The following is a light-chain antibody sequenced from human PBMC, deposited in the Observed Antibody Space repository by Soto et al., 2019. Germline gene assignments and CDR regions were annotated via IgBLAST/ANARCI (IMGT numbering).Light chain of an antibody. CDR2: EFS. V-gene: IGLV2-14*01. J-gene: IGLJ2*01. CDR1: SSDVGSHNF. CDR3: TSYRSRTTVLV. Sequence: QPVLTQPASVSGSPGQSITISCTGTSSDVGSHNFVSWYQQHPGKPPKLVISEFSNRPSGVSDRFSGSTSGNTASLTISGLQAEDEADYYCTSYRSRTTVLVFGGGTKLTVL.